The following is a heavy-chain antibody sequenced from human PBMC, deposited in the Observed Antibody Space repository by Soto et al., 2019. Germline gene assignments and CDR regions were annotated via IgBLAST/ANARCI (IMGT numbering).Heavy chain of an antibody. CDR3: ARGASPLIDY. V-gene: IGHV1-3*01. CDR1: GYTFTSYA. J-gene: IGHJ4*02. D-gene: IGHD1-26*01. Sequence: QVQLVQSGAEVKKPGASVKVSCKASGYTFTSYAMHWVRQAPGQRLEWMGWINAGNGNTKYSQKFQGRVTITRDTSASTAYMDVSSLRSEDTAVYYCARGASPLIDYWGQGTLVTVSS. CDR2: INAGNGNT.